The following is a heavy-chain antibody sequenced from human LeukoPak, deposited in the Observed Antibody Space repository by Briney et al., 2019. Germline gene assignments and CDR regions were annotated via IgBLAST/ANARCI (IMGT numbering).Heavy chain of an antibody. J-gene: IGHJ6*03. CDR2: ICYSGST. CDR3: ARVPAAIYCYYYMDV. Sequence: TLSLACTVSGGSISSGDYYCSWIRQPPLKGREWIGYICYSGSTYCNPSLKSRVTISVDTSKNQFSLKLSSVTAADTAVYYCARVPAAIYCYYYMDVWGKGTTVTVSS. CDR1: GGSISSGDYY. D-gene: IGHD2-2*01. V-gene: IGHV4-30-4*08.